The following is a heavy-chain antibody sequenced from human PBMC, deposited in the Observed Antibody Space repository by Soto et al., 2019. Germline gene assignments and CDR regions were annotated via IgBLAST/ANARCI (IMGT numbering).Heavy chain of an antibody. CDR1: GGSVSSGSYY. CDR2: IYYSGST. J-gene: IGHJ4*02. Sequence: ETLSLTCTVSGGSVSSGSYYWSWIRQPPGKGLEWIGYIYYSGSTNYNPSLKSRVTISVDTSKNQFSLKLSSVTAADTAVYYCARGPTLLFPGTTFHFDYWGQGTLVTVSS. V-gene: IGHV4-61*01. D-gene: IGHD1-7*01. CDR3: ARGPTLLFPGTTFHFDY.